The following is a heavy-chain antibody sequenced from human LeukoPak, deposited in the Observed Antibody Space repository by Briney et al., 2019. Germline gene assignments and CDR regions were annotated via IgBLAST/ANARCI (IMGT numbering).Heavy chain of an antibody. V-gene: IGHV1-8*01. CDR1: GYTFTTYD. J-gene: IGHJ4*02. CDR2: MNPTSGNT. D-gene: IGHD6-13*01. CDR3: TRNIAPGGKGYYFDY. Sequence: ASVKVSCKASGYTFTTYDLNWLRQATGQGLEWMGWMNPTSGNTGYAQNFQGRVTMTRDTSTSTAYLELSSLGSEDTAVYYCTRNIAPGGKGYYFDYWGQGTLVTVSS.